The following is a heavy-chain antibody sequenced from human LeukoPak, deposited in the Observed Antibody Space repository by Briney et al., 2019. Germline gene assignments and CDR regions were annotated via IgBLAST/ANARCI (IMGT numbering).Heavy chain of an antibody. J-gene: IGHJ2*01. CDR3: ARSWYFDL. Sequence: GGSLRLSCAPSGFPFSSYVMTGARQAPGKGLEWVTTTTGSGATTDYADSVKGRFTISRDNSKNTLSLQMNSLRAEDTAVYYCARSWYFDLWGRGTLVTVSS. V-gene: IGHV3-23*01. CDR2: TTGSGATT. CDR1: GFPFSSYV.